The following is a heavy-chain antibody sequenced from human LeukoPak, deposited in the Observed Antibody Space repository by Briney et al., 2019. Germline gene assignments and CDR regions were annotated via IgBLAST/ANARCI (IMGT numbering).Heavy chain of an antibody. Sequence: GGSLRLSCVASGFPFSSYWMTWVRQAPGKGLEWVANIKQDGSKKSYVDSVKGRFTISRDNAKNSLYLQMNSLRAEDTAIYYCTRVGYIDEGIDYWGQGTLVTVTS. CDR1: GFPFSSYW. CDR3: TRVGYIDEGIDY. V-gene: IGHV3-7*04. D-gene: IGHD5-24*01. CDR2: IKQDGSKK. J-gene: IGHJ4*02.